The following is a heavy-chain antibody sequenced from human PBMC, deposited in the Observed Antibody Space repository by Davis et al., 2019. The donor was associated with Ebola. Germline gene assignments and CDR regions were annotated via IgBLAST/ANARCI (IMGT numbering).Heavy chain of an antibody. CDR1: GFPFPNAW. CDR2: IKSKTDGGTT. V-gene: IGHV3-15*01. CDR3: TTGLEPGWFGDFDY. J-gene: IGHJ4*02. D-gene: IGHD3-10*01. Sequence: GESLKISCPASGFPFPNAWMSWVRQTPGKGLEWIGRIKSKTDGGTTDYAAPVKGRFTISRDDAKSAVFLHMNSLKTEDTALYYCTTGLEPGWFGDFDYWGQGTLVTVSS.